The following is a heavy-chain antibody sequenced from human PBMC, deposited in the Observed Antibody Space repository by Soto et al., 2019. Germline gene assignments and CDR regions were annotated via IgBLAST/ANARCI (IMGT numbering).Heavy chain of an antibody. V-gene: IGHV4-38-2*01. CDR2: IYHSGST. J-gene: IGHJ6*02. CDR1: GYPISSGYY. D-gene: IGHD5-12*01. Sequence: KPSETLSLTCAVSGYPISSGYYWGWIRQPPGKGLEWIGSIYHSGSTYYNPSLKSRVTISVDTSKNQFSLKLSSVTAADTAVYYCARGRGTGYNGLNYYYYGMDVWGQGTTVTVSS. CDR3: ARGRGTGYNGLNYYYYGMDV.